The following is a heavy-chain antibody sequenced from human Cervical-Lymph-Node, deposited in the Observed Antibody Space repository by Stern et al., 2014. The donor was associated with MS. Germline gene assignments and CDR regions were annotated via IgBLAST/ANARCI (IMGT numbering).Heavy chain of an antibody. CDR2: INPNGGRA. CDR3: ARVAPTVGAAY. CDR1: GYTFTDYS. J-gene: IGHJ4*02. D-gene: IGHD1-26*01. Sequence: QVQLVQSGAEVMKPGASVNVSCKASGYTFTDYSIQWVRQVHGQGLEWMGMINPNGGRANYPRKFRGRVTMTRDTSTATVKMELNSLRSEDTAVYYCARVAPTVGAAYWGQGTLVTVSS. V-gene: IGHV1-46*01.